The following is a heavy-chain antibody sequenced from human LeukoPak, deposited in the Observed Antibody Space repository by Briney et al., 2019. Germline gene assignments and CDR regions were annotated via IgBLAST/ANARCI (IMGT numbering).Heavy chain of an antibody. CDR1: GLTFSSYG. CDR3: AKGLGNYDY. J-gene: IGHJ4*02. D-gene: IGHD1-7*01. CDR2: ISGCGSNT. V-gene: IGHV3-23*01. Sequence: GGSLRLSCAASGLTFSSYGMTWVRQAPGKGLEWVSGISGCGSNTYYADSVKGRFTISRDNSKNTLYLQMNSLTVEDTAVYYCAKGLGNYDYWGQGTLVTVSS.